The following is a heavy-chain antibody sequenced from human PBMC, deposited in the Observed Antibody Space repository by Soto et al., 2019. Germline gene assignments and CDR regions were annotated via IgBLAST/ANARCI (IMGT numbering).Heavy chain of an antibody. CDR1: GFTFNSYS. V-gene: IGHV3-21*01. D-gene: IGHD2-2*01. CDR3: AREGSASWPGFDY. CDR2: IGKIGINM. Sequence: GGSLRLSCAASGFTFNSYSMSWVRQTPGKGLEWVSSIGKIGINMHYADSVRGRFTISRDNGENSLYLQMNSLRAEDTAVYYCAREGSASWPGFDYWGQGTLVTVSS. J-gene: IGHJ4*02.